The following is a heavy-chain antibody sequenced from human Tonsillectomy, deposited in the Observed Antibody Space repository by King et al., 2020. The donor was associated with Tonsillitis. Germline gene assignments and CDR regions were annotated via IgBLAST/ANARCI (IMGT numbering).Heavy chain of an antibody. CDR3: ARAHYYDSSGYYFFDY. CDR2: ISGSRNYI. V-gene: IGHV3-21*01. CDR1: GFTFSTYS. D-gene: IGHD3-22*01. J-gene: IGHJ4*02. Sequence: VQLVESGGGLVKPGGSLRLSCAASGFTFSTYSMNWVRQAPGKGLEWVSSISGSRNYIYYADSVKGRVTISRDNAKNSLYLQMNSLRAEDTAVYYCARAHYYDSSGYYFFDYWGQGTLVTVSS.